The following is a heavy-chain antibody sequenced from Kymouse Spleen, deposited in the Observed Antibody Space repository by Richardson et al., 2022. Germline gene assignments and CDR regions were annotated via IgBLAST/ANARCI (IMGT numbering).Heavy chain of an antibody. CDR3: AKNISSSSPPGYYYYYGMDV. J-gene: IGHJ6*02. CDR1: GFTFSSYG. CDR2: ISYDGSNK. V-gene: IGHV3-30*18. Sequence: QVQLVESGGGVVQPGRSLRLSCAASGFTFSSYGMHWVRQAPGKGLEWVAVISYDGSNKYYADSVKGRFTISRDNSKNTLYLQMNSLRAEDTAVYYCAKNISSSSPPGYYYYYGMDVWGQGTTVTVSS. D-gene: IGHD6-6*01.